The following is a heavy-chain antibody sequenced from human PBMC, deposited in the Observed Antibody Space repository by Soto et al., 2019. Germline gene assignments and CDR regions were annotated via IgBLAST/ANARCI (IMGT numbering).Heavy chain of an antibody. J-gene: IGHJ4*02. CDR2: ISFDGSRE. CDR1: GFTFSNYA. CDR3: ARGGVAARGTRRYYFDY. D-gene: IGHD6-13*01. Sequence: SLRLSCAASGFTFSNYAIHWVRQAPGMGLEWVAVISFDGSREYYADSVKGRFTISRDNSRNTLYLQMNSLRAEDAAVYYCARGGVAARGTRRYYFDYWGQGALVTVSS. V-gene: IGHV3-30-3*01.